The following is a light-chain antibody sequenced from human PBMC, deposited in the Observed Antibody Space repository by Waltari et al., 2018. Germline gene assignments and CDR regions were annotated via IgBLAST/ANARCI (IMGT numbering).Light chain of an antibody. CDR1: QSISSW. J-gene: IGKJ2*01. CDR3: QQYNSYPYT. CDR2: KAS. Sequence: DIQMTQSPSTLSASVGDRVTITCRASQSISSWLAWYQQKPGKAPKLTTYKASSLESGVPSRFSGSGSGTEFTLTISSLQPDDFATYYCQQYNSYPYTFGQGTKLEIK. V-gene: IGKV1-5*03.